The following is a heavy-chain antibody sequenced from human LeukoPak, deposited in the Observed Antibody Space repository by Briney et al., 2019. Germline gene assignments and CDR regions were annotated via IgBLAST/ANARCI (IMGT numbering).Heavy chain of an antibody. V-gene: IGHV4-4*07. D-gene: IGHD3-3*01. Sequence: SETMSLTCTISGDSINNYNWNWIRQPAGKGLEWFGRIYVTGNTNYNPSLKSRVAMSVDTSKNHFSLRLTSVTAADTAVYYCARAFTIFGAGGFDVWGQGTFVTVSS. J-gene: IGHJ3*01. CDR3: ARAFTIFGAGGFDV. CDR1: GDSINNYN. CDR2: IYVTGNT.